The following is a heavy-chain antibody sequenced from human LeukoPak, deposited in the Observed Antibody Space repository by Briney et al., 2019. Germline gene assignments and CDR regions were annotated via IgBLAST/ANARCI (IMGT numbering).Heavy chain of an antibody. V-gene: IGHV4-39*01. CDR1: GGSISSSSYY. CDR3: ARQRYYYGSGSYVYYYYYYYMDV. J-gene: IGHJ6*03. D-gene: IGHD3-10*01. Sequence: SETLSLTCTVSGGSISSSSYYWGWIRQPPGKGLEWIGSIYYSGSTYYNPSLKSRVTISVDTSKNQFSLKLSSVTAADTAVYYCARQRYYYGSGSYVYYYYYYYMDVWGKGTTVTISS. CDR2: IYYSGST.